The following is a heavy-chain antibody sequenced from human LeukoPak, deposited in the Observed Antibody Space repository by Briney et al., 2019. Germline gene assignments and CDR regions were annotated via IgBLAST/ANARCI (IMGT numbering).Heavy chain of an antibody. Sequence: TASETLSLTRAVYGGSFSGYYWSWIRQPPGRGLEWIGEINHSGSTHYHPPLKSRFTISVDTYKNQFSLTLSSVTAADTAVYYCARRLGILTGYYPRSWFDPWGQGTLVTVSS. CDR3: ARRLGILTGYYPRSWFDP. CDR2: INHSGST. CDR1: GGSFSGYY. V-gene: IGHV4-34*01. D-gene: IGHD3-9*01. J-gene: IGHJ5*02.